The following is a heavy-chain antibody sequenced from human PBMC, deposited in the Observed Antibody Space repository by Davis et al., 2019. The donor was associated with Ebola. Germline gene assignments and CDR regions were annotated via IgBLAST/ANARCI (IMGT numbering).Heavy chain of an antibody. D-gene: IGHD2-2*02. Sequence: SETLSLTCAVYGGSFSGYYWSWIRQPPGKGLEWIGEINHSGSTNYNPSLKSRVTISVDTSKNQFSLKLTSVTAADTAVYYCARAPGYQLLYRYYQHRGQGTLVIVSS. CDR1: GGSFSGYY. CDR2: INHSGST. J-gene: IGHJ1*01. V-gene: IGHV4-34*01. CDR3: ARAPGYQLLYRYYQH.